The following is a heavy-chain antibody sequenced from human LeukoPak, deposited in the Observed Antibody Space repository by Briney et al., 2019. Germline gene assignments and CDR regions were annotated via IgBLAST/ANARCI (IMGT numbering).Heavy chain of an antibody. J-gene: IGHJ4*02. D-gene: IGHD3-10*01. V-gene: IGHV4-34*01. Sequence: SETLSLTCAVYGGSFSGYYWSWIRQPPGKGLEWIGEINHSGSTNYNPSLKSRVTISVDTSKNQFSLKLSSVTAADTAVYYCARVWGFRLLWFGDFYFHYWGQGTLVTVSS. CDR2: INHSGST. CDR1: GGSFSGYY. CDR3: ARVWGFRLLWFGDFYFHY.